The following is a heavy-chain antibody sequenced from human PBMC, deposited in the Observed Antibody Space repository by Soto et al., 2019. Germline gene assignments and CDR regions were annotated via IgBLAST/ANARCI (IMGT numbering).Heavy chain of an antibody. V-gene: IGHV2-5*02. Sequence: QITLKESGPTLVIPPQPLTLTCTFSGFSLTSGVGVGWIRQPPGKALEWLALIYWDDDKRYSPSLKNRPTITKDTSKNQVVLTLTNVGPVDTATYFCAHIDPEIVTVGGHGGFDYWGQGTLVTVSS. D-gene: IGHD5-12*01. CDR1: GFSLTSGVG. CDR3: AHIDPEIVTVGGHGGFDY. J-gene: IGHJ4*02. CDR2: IYWDDDK.